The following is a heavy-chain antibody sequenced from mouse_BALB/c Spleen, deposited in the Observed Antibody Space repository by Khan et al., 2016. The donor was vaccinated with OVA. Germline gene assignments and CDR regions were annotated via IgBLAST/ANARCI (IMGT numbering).Heavy chain of an antibody. D-gene: IGHD2-13*01. V-gene: IGHV1S135*01. Sequence: EVQLQESGPELMKPGASVKISCKASGYSFTNYYIHWVKQSHGQSLEWLGYIDPFNGGTTYNQKFKGTATLTVEKSYSTAYMHLNNLTSEDSAVYYCTRLGTTGWFTYWGQGTLVTVSA. CDR1: GYSFTNYY. CDR3: TRLGTTGWFTY. CDR2: IDPFNGGT. J-gene: IGHJ3*01.